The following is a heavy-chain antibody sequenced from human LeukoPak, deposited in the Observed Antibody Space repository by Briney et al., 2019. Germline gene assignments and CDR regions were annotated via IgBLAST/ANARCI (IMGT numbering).Heavy chain of an antibody. CDR3: ARATAVGAAAGHFDY. V-gene: IGHV3-53*01. CDR1: GFTFSSNY. Sequence: GGSLRLSCAASGFTFSSNYMSWVRQAPGKGLEWVSVIYSGGSTYYADSVKGRFTISRDNSKNTLYLQMNSLRAEDTAVYYRARATAVGAAAGHFDYWGQGTLVTVSS. D-gene: IGHD6-13*01. CDR2: IYSGGST. J-gene: IGHJ4*02.